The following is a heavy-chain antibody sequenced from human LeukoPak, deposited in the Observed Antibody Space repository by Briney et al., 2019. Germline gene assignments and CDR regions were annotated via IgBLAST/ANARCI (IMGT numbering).Heavy chain of an antibody. V-gene: IGHV4-39*01. J-gene: IGHJ6*02. CDR3: ASIKGRPGYYYYYGMDV. Sequence: SETLSLTCTVSGGSISNSNYYWGWIRQPPGKGLEWIGSIYYSGSTYYNPSLKSRVTISVDTSKNQFSLKLSSVTAADTAVYYCASIKGRPGYYYYYGMDVWGQGTTVTVSS. D-gene: IGHD2-2*01. CDR1: GGSISNSNYY. CDR2: IYYSGST.